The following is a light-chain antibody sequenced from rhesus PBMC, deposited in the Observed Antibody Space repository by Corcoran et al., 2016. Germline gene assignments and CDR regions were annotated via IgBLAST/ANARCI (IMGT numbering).Light chain of an antibody. Sequence: EIVMTQSPATLALSPGERATLSCRASQSVSSYLAWYKQKPGQAPRLLIYGASSRAPGIPDRLCGRRSGTELTLTTSSMELEDVGFYFCLQSINWPFTFGPGTKLDIK. CDR1: QSVSSY. CDR3: LQSINWPFT. J-gene: IGKJ3*01. CDR2: GAS. V-gene: IGKV3-24*04.